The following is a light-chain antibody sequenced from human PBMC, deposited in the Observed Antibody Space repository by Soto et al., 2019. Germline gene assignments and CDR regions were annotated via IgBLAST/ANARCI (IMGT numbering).Light chain of an antibody. CDR2: AAS. CDR3: EQSHSPPFT. V-gene: IGKV1-39*01. Sequence: DIQMTQSPSSLSASVGDRVTITCRASQSISNSLNWYQHKAGKAPKLLIYAASSLQSGVPSRFSGSESGTDFTLTISSLHPEDFATYFCEQSHSPPFTFGPGTKVDV. J-gene: IGKJ3*01. CDR1: QSISNS.